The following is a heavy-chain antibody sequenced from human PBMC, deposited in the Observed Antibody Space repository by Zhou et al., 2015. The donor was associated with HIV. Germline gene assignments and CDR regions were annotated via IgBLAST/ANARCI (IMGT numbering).Heavy chain of an antibody. J-gene: IGHJ5*02. D-gene: IGHD1-26*01. CDR2: IIPFFGTA. CDR3: ARDRLGRGNWFDP. Sequence: QVQLVQSGAEVKKPGSSVKVSCKASGGTFSKYGISWVRQAPGQGLEWMGGIIPFFGTASYAQKFQGRVTITADESTSTAYMELSSLRSEDTAVYYCARDRLGRGNWFDPWGQGTLVTVSS. CDR1: GGTFSKYG. V-gene: IGHV1-69*01.